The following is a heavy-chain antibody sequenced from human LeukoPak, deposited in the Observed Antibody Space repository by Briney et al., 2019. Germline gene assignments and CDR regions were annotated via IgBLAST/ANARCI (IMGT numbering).Heavy chain of an antibody. J-gene: IGHJ4*02. CDR1: GYTFTSYY. CDR3: ARAPYDFWSGYYSYYFDY. V-gene: IGHV1-46*01. D-gene: IGHD3-3*01. CDR2: INPSGGST. Sequence: ASVKVSCTASGYTFTSYYMHWVRQPPGQGLEWMGIINPSGGSTSYAQKFQGRVTMTRDTSTSTVYMELSSLRSEDTAVYYCARAPYDFWSGYYSYYFDYWGQGTLVTVSS.